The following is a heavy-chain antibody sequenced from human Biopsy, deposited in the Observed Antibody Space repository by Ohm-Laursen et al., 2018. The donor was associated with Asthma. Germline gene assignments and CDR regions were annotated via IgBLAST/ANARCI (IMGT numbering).Heavy chain of an antibody. Sequence: TLSLTCAVYGGSFSGYYWSWIHQPPGKGLEWIGEINHSGGTNYNPSLKSRVTISVDTSKNQFSLKLSSVTAADTAVYYCARITNDRIAAAGRYYYYGMDVWGQGTTVTVSS. V-gene: IGHV4-34*01. J-gene: IGHJ6*02. D-gene: IGHD6-13*01. CDR3: ARITNDRIAAAGRYYYYGMDV. CDR2: INHSGGT. CDR1: GGSFSGYY.